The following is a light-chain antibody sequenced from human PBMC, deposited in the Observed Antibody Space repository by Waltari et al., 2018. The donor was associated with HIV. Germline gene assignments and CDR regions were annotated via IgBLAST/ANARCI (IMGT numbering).Light chain of an antibody. CDR1: QSPEYNNGYDY. J-gene: IGKJ2*01. CDR2: LGS. V-gene: IGKV2-28*01. CDR3: MQSLQTHRT. Sequence: DLVMTQSPLSLSVSPGEPASVSCRYSQSPEYNNGYDYYKDFDWYLQKPGQAPQLLIYLGSNRASGVPDRFSGSGSGTDFTLKISRVEAEDVGVYYCMQSLQTHRTFGQGTKLEIK.